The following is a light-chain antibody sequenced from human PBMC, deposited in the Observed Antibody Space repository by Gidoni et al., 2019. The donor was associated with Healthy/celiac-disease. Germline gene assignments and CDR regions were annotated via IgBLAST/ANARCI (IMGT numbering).Light chain of an antibody. Sequence: DIQMTQSPSSLSASVGDRVTITCRASQGISNYLAWYQQKPGKVPKLLIYAASTLQSGVPSRFCGGGSVTDFTLTISSLQPEDVATYYCQKYNSTPRTFGQGTKVEIK. CDR2: AAS. V-gene: IGKV1-27*01. CDR3: QKYNSTPRT. J-gene: IGKJ1*01. CDR1: QGISNY.